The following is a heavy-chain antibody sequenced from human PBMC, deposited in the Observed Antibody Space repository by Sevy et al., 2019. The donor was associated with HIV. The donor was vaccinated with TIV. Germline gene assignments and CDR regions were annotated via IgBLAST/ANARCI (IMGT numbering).Heavy chain of an antibody. CDR1: GFSFSQYS. Sequence: GGSLRLSCAASGFSFSQYSMNWVRQAPGKGLEWLSYISGSSGTIYYAGSVKGRFTISRENAKTSVYLQMNSLRDEDSAVYYCARVVLYFDANYCDFWGQGALVTVSS. J-gene: IGHJ4*02. CDR3: ARVVLYFDANYCDF. CDR2: ISGSSGTI. D-gene: IGHD3-16*01. V-gene: IGHV3-48*02.